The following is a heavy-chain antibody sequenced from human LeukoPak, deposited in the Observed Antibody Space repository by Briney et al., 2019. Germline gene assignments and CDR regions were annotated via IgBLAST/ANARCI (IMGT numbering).Heavy chain of an antibody. CDR3: ARDPSYYDSSGYPDY. J-gene: IGHJ4*02. D-gene: IGHD3-22*01. CDR1: GYTFTSYG. Sequence: GASVKVSCKASGYTFTSYGISWVRQAPGQGLEWMGWISAYNGNTNYAQKLQGRATMTTDTSTSTAFMELRSLTSDDTAVYYCARDPSYYDSSGYPDYWGQGTLVTVSS. CDR2: ISAYNGNT. V-gene: IGHV1-18*01.